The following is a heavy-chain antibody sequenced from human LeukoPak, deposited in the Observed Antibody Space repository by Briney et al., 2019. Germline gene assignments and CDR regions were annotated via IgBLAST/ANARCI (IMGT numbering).Heavy chain of an antibody. CDR3: ATDRPLQWELKYAFDI. J-gene: IGHJ3*02. Sequence: ASVKVSCKASGYTFINYDINWVRQAPGQGLEWMGWMNPNSGDTGYALQFQGRVTMTEDTSTDTAYMELSSLRSEDTAVYYCATDRPLQWELKYAFDIWGQGTMVTVSS. CDR2: MNPNSGDT. V-gene: IGHV1-8*01. CDR1: GYTFINYD. D-gene: IGHD1-26*01.